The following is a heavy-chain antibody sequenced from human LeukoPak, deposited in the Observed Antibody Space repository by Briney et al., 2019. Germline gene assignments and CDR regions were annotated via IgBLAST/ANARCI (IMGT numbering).Heavy chain of an antibody. Sequence: SQTLSLTCAVSGGSISSGGYSWSWIRQPPGKGLEWIGYIYHSGSTYYNPSLKSRVTISVDRSKDQFSLKLSSVTAADTAVYYCATLSIMITFGGVSAWFDPWGQGTLVTVSS. CDR3: ATLSIMITFGGVSAWFDP. D-gene: IGHD3-16*01. CDR2: IYHSGST. CDR1: GGSISSGGYS. J-gene: IGHJ5*02. V-gene: IGHV4-30-2*01.